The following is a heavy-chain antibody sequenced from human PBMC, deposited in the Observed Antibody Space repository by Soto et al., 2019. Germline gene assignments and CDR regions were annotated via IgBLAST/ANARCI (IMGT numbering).Heavy chain of an antibody. Sequence: QVQLQQWGAGPLRPLETLSLTCGVSGGSFSGYYWAWIRPSPGKGLEWIGEINDRGSINYNPSLKSRVSISVDTSKNHYSLNLRSVTAADTAVYYCAGESHDILTGPPWVWYFDLWGRGTRVTVSS. J-gene: IGHJ2*01. CDR3: AGESHDILTGPPWVWYFDL. V-gene: IGHV4-34*01. CDR2: INDRGSI. CDR1: GGSFSGYY. D-gene: IGHD3-9*01.